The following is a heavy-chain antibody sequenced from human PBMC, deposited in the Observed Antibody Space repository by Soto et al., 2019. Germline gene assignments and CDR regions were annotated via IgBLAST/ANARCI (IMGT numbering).Heavy chain of an antibody. CDR3: ASSYDFWSGYPRENWFDP. CDR2: IIPIFGTA. D-gene: IGHD3-3*01. J-gene: IGHJ5*02. CDR1: GGTFSSYA. Sequence: SVKVSCKASGGTFSSYAISWVRQAPGQGLEWMGGIIPIFGTANYAQKFQGRVTITADESTSTAYMELSSLRSEDTAVYYCASSYDFWSGYPRENWFDPWGQGTLVTVSS. V-gene: IGHV1-69*13.